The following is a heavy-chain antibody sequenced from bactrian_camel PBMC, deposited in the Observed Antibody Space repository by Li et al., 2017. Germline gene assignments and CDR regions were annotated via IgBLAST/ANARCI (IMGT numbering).Heavy chain of an antibody. D-gene: IGHD8*01. Sequence: HVQLVESGGASVQTGGSLTLSCVASGFSYSSNTAWFRQAPGKEREAVASINSETLTNYADSVKGRFTVSQDNAKRTVYQQMNSLKPEDTAVYYCAAEGCGSGLAWNVAQAYNHWGRGTQVTVS. J-gene: IGHJ4*01. V-gene: IGHV3S53*01. CDR1: GFSYSSN. CDR2: INSETLT. CDR3: AAEGCGSGLAWNVAQAYNH.